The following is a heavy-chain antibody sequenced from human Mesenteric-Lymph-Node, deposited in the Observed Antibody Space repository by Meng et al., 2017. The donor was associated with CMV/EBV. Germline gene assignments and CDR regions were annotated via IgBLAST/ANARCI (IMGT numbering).Heavy chain of an antibody. CDR3: ARQRGGSHFDY. J-gene: IGHJ4*02. V-gene: IGHV4-39*01. Sequence: ESLKISCTVSSGSISSSSYYWGWIRQPPGKGLEWIGNIFYSGNTYYNPSLKSRVTISVDTSKNQFSLMLNSVTAADTAVYYCARQRGGSHFDYWGQGTLVTVSS. D-gene: IGHD1-26*01. CDR1: SGSISSSSYY. CDR2: IFYSGNT.